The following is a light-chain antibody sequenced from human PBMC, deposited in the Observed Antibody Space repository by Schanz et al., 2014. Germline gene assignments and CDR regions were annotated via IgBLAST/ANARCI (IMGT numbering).Light chain of an antibody. Sequence: EIVMTQSPATLSVSPGERATLSCRASQSVSSYLAWYQQKPGQAPRLLIYGASSRATGIPDRFSGSGSGTDFTLTISSLEPEDFAVYYCQQRSNWPPLITFGQGTRLEIK. J-gene: IGKJ5*01. CDR2: GAS. CDR3: QQRSNWPPLIT. CDR1: QSVSSY. V-gene: IGKV3-11*01.